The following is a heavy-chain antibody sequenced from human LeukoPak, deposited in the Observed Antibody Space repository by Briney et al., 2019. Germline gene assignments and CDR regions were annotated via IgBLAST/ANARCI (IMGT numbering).Heavy chain of an antibody. Sequence: PGGSLRLSCAASGFTFSSYAMHWVRQAPGKGLEWVAVISYDGSNKYYADSVKGRFTISRDNSKNTLYLQMNSLRAEDTAVYYCARESSTSVRTFDYWGQGTPVTVSS. D-gene: IGHD2-2*01. V-gene: IGHV3-30-3*01. CDR3: ARESSTSVRTFDY. J-gene: IGHJ4*02. CDR1: GFTFSSYA. CDR2: ISYDGSNK.